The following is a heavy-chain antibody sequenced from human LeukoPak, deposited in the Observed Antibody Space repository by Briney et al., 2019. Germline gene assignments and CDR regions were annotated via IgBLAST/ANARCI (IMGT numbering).Heavy chain of an antibody. Sequence: GGSLRLSCATSGFTFSDNYMSWIRQAPGKGLEWVSYISSSGSIYYADSVKGRFTISRDNAKNSLYLQMNSLRADDTALYYCAREKYYTSGSIYNRIDYWGQGTLVTVSS. CDR1: GFTFSDNY. CDR3: AREKYYTSGSIYNRIDY. D-gene: IGHD3-10*01. V-gene: IGHV3-11*01. CDR2: ISSSGSI. J-gene: IGHJ4*02.